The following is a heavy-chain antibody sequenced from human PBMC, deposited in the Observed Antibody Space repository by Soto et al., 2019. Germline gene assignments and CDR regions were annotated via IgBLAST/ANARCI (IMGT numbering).Heavy chain of an antibody. Sequence: SETLSLTCTVSGGSISSSSYYWGWIRQPPGKGPEWIGSIYYSGSTYYNPSLKSRVTISVDTSKNQFSLKLSSVTAADTAVYYCARQSPTVTYYYDSSGPSFDPWGQGTLVTVSS. J-gene: IGHJ5*02. CDR1: GGSISSSSYY. CDR3: ARQSPTVTYYYDSSGPSFDP. CDR2: IYYSGST. V-gene: IGHV4-39*01. D-gene: IGHD3-22*01.